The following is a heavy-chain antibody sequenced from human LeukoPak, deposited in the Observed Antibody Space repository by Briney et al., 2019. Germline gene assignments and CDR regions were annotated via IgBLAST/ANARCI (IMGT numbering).Heavy chain of an antibody. Sequence: GGSLRLSCAASGLTFSDAWMSWVRQAPGKGLEWVGRIKSKTDGGTTDYAAPVKGRFTISRDDSKNTLYLQMNSLKTEDTAVYYCTTDVIDIAVAGVGYWGQGTLVTVSS. J-gene: IGHJ4*02. CDR2: IKSKTDGGTT. V-gene: IGHV3-15*01. CDR3: TTDVIDIAVAGVGY. CDR1: GLTFSDAW. D-gene: IGHD6-19*01.